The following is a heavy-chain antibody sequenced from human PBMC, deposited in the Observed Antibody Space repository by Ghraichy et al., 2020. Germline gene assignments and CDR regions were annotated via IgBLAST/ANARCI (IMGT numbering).Heavy chain of an antibody. D-gene: IGHD5-12*01. V-gene: IGHV3-21*01. Sequence: GGSLRLSCAASGFTFSTYSMNWVRQAPGKGLEWVSSISSSSSYIYYEDLVKGRFTISRDNAKNSLYLQMNSLRAEDTAVYYCANVDIVATIGGDDFDYARDVWGQGTTGT. CDR2: ISSSSSYI. J-gene: IGHJ6*02. CDR3: ANVDIVATIGGDDFDYARDV. CDR1: GFTFSTYS.